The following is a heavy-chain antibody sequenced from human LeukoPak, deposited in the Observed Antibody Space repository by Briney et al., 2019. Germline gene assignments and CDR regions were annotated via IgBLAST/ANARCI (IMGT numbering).Heavy chain of an antibody. CDR2: IYYSGST. D-gene: IGHD3-22*01. Sequence: PSETLSLTCTVSGGSISSSSYYWGWIRQPPGKGLEWIGSIYYSGSTYYNLSLKSRVTISVDTSKNQFSLKLSSVTAADTAVYYCAKDRPYAGSGWGQGTLVTVSS. J-gene: IGHJ4*02. V-gene: IGHV4-39*02. CDR3: AKDRPYAGSG. CDR1: GGSISSSSYY.